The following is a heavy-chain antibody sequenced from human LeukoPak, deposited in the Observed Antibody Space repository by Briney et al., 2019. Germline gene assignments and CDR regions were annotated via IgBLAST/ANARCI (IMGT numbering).Heavy chain of an antibody. V-gene: IGHV3-13*01. CDR2: IGLAGDT. J-gene: IGHJ6*02. Sequence: GGSLRLSCAASGFTFSRYDMHWVRQGTGKGLEWVSAIGLAGDTYYRGSVKGRFTISRDTATNSLYLQMNNLRVGDTAVYYCARDLYGMDVWGQGTTLTVSS. CDR3: ARDLYGMDV. CDR1: GFTFSRYD.